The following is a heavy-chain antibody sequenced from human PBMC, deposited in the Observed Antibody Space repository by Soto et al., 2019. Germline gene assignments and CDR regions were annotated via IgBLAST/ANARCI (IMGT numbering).Heavy chain of an antibody. CDR2: VSHDGRNT. J-gene: IGHJ4*02. CDR3: AKGGRQWLVTSDFNY. CDR1: GFIFSDYA. V-gene: IGHV3-30*18. D-gene: IGHD6-19*01. Sequence: VQLVESGGGVVQPGRSLRLSCAASGFIFSDYAMHWVRQAPGKGLEWVAVVSHDGRNTHYADSVKGRFTISRDSSKNTVSLEMTSLRAEATAVYYCAKGGRQWLVTSDFNYWGQGALVTVSS.